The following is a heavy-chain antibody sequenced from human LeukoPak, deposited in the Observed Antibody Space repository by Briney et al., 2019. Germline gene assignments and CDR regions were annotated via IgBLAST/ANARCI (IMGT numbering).Heavy chain of an antibody. D-gene: IGHD3-22*01. CDR2: IYSGGST. CDR1: GFTFSSYW. CDR3: ASSHDTSAFRDY. Sequence: GGSLRLSCAASGFTFSSYWMHWVRQAPGKGLEWVSVIYSGGSTYYADSVKGRFTISRDNSKNTLYLQMNSLRAEDAALYYCASSHDTSAFRDYWGQGTLVTVSS. V-gene: IGHV3-66*02. J-gene: IGHJ4*02.